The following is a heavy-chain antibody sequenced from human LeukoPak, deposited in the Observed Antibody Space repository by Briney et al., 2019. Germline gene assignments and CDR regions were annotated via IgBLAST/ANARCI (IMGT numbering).Heavy chain of an antibody. CDR3: AREVVTQGVDY. Sequence: SETLSLTCTVSGGSISSYYWSWIRQPPGKGLEWIGYIYYSGSTNYNPSLKSRVTISVDTSKNQFSLRLSSVTAADTAMYYCAREVVTQGVDYWGQGTLVTVSS. CDR1: GGSISSYY. D-gene: IGHD4-23*01. V-gene: IGHV4-59*01. CDR2: IYYSGST. J-gene: IGHJ4*02.